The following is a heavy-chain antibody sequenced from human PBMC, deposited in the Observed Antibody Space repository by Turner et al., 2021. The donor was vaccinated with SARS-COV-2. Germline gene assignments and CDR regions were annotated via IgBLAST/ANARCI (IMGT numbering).Heavy chain of an antibody. J-gene: IGHJ5*02. V-gene: IGHV4-39*01. D-gene: IGHD6-13*01. CDR1: VAPISSSSYY. Sequence: HLHLQGSAPGLVNPPETRSPTCPAPVAPISSSSYYWGWIRQPPGKGLEWIGSIYYSGSTYYNPSLKSRVPISVDTSKNQFSLKLSSVTAADTAVYYCARHWGVAAPAYLARFDPWGQGTLVTVSS. CDR3: ARHWGVAAPAYLARFDP. CDR2: IYYSGST.